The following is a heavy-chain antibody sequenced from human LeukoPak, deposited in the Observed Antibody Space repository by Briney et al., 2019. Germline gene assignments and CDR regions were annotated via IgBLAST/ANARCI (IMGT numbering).Heavy chain of an antibody. CDR1: GGSIRSYY. CDR2: IYYSGST. Sequence: SETLSLTCTVSGGSIRSYYWSWIRQPPGKGLEWIGYIYYSGSTNYNPSLKSRVTISVDTSKNQFSLKLSSVTAADTAVYYCAKIQVVRNYYYGMGVWGQGTTVTVSS. D-gene: IGHD2-8*02. J-gene: IGHJ6*02. CDR3: AKIQVVRNYYYGMGV. V-gene: IGHV4-59*01.